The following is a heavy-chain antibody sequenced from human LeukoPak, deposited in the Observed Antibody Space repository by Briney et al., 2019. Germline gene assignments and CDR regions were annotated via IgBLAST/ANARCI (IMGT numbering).Heavy chain of an antibody. CDR1: GFTFSSYA. J-gene: IGHJ4*02. Sequence: GGSLRLSCAASGFTFSSYAMHWVRQAPGKGLEWVAVISYDGSNKYYADSVTGRFTISRDNSKDTLFLQMHSLRPGDTAVYYCVREDTPATANYWGQGTLVTISS. V-gene: IGHV3-30-3*01. D-gene: IGHD2-21*02. CDR3: VREDTPATANY. CDR2: ISYDGSNK.